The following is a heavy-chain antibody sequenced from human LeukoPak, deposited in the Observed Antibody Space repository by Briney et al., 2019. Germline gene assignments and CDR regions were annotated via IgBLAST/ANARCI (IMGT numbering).Heavy chain of an antibody. CDR2: ISSSNRYT. D-gene: IGHD4-17*01. J-gene: IGHJ3*02. Sequence: PVGSLRLSCAASGFTFSDYYMSWIRQAPGKGLEWVSYISSSNRYTNYADSVKGRFTISRDNAKNSLYLQMNSLRAEDTAVYYCARQPGLRSDAFDIWGQGTMVTVSS. CDR3: ARQPGLRSDAFDI. V-gene: IGHV3-11*06. CDR1: GFTFSDYY.